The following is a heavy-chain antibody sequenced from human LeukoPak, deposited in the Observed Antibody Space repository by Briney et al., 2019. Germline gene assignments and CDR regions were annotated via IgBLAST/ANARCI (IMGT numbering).Heavy chain of an antibody. CDR3: ARGGAVAAHYYYYYYMDV. D-gene: IGHD6-19*01. V-gene: IGHV1-2*02. J-gene: IGHJ6*03. CDR2: INPNSGGT. Sequence: ASVKVSCKASGYTFTGYYMHWVRQAPGQGLEWMGWINPNSGGTNYAQKFQGRVTMTRDTSISTAYMELSSLRSEDTAVYYCARGGAVAAHYYYYYYMDVWGKGTTVTVSS. CDR1: GYTFTGYY.